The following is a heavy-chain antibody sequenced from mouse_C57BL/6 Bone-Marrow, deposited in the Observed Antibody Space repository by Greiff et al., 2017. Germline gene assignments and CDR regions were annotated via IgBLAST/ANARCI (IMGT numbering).Heavy chain of an antibody. CDR2: ILPGSGST. CDR1: GYTFTGYW. Sequence: VQLQQSGAELMKPGASVKLSCKATGYTFTGYWIEWVKQRPGHGLEWIGEILPGSGSTNYNEKFKGKATLTADTSSNTAYMQLSSLTAEDSAIYYCAGYGYGSGVRFAYWGQGTLVTVSA. J-gene: IGHJ3*01. V-gene: IGHV1-9*01. CDR3: AGYGYGSGVRFAY. D-gene: IGHD1-1*01.